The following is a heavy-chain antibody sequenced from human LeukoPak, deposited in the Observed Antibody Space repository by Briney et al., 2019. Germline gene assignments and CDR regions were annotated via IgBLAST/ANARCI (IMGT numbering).Heavy chain of an antibody. J-gene: IGHJ3*02. CDR2: FYYSGST. D-gene: IGHD3-3*01. CDR3: ARVYDFWSGYSEGAFDI. CDR1: GGSIGGQY. V-gene: IGHV4-59*11. Sequence: PSETLSLTCSVSGGSIGGQYWTWIRQPPGKRLEWIGYFYYSGSTNYNPSLKSRVTISIDTSKNQFSLKVRSVTAADTAVYYCARVYDFWSGYSEGAFDIWGQGTMVTVSS.